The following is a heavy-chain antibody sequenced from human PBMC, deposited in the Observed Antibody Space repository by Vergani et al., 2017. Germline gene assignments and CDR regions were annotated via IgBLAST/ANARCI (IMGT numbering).Heavy chain of an antibody. CDR1: GFTFNGYA. CDR2: ISNNGGST. V-gene: IGHV3-23*01. D-gene: IGHD2-2*01. CDR3: AKVCGSTSCPYGGGAFDV. J-gene: IGHJ3*01. Sequence: QLLESGGGLIQPGGSLRLSCAASGFTFNGYAMTWVRQAPGKGLEWVSGISNNGGSTYYADSVKGRFTISRDNSKNTLYLRMTDLRTDDTATYYCAKVCGSTSCPYGGGAFDVWGHGTMVTVSS.